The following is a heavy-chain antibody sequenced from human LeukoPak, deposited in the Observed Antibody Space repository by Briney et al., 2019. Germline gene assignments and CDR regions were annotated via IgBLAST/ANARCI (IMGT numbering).Heavy chain of an antibody. J-gene: IGHJ4*02. V-gene: IGHV3-49*03. CDR3: TRGIGTVTPGY. CDR2: IRSKAYGGTT. Sequence: GGSLTLSCTASGFTFGDYAMSWFRQAPGKGLEWVGFIRSKAYGGTTEYAASVKGRFTISRDDSKSIAYLQMNSLKTEDTAVYYCTRGIGTVTPGYWGQGTLVTVSS. D-gene: IGHD4-11*01. CDR1: GFTFGDYA.